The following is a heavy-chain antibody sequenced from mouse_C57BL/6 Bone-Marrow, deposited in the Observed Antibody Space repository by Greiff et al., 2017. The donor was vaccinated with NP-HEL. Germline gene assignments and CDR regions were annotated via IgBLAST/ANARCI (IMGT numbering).Heavy chain of an antibody. D-gene: IGHD2-3*01. CDR3: AHDGYYDYAMDY. Sequence: VQLKESGPELVKPGASVKISCKASGYSFTSYYIHWVKQRPGQGLEWIGWIYPGSGSTKYNEKFKGKATLTADTSSSTAYMQLSSLTSEDSAVYYCAHDGYYDYAMDYWGQGTSVTVSS. CDR1: GYSFTSYY. CDR2: IYPGSGST. V-gene: IGHV1-66*01. J-gene: IGHJ4*01.